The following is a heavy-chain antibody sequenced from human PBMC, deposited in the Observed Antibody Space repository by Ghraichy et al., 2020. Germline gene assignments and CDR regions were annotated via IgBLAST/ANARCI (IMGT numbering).Heavy chain of an antibody. D-gene: IGHD3-3*01. CDR3: AKGCLEGGPTGFLGFCG. V-gene: IGHV3-23*01. J-gene: IGHJ1*01. CDR1: GFTFSSYA. CDR2: ISGSGGST. Sequence: GGSLRLSCAASGFTFSSYAMSWVRQAPGKGLEWVSAISGSGGSTSYADSVKGRFTISRDNAKNTLFLHMNSVRDEDTGVYYCAKGCLEGGPTGFLGFCGWGKGVLVTVSS.